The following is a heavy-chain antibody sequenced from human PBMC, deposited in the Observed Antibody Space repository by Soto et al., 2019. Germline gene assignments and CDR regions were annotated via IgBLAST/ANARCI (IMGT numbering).Heavy chain of an antibody. D-gene: IGHD6-13*01. Sequence: SETLSRTCAVYGGSFSCYYWSWIRQPPGKGLEWIGEINHSGSTNYNPSLKSRVTISVDTSKNQFSLKLSSVTAADTAVYYCARKVIPWYSSSWSYYYYYGMDVWGQGTTVTVSS. CDR1: GGSFSCYY. J-gene: IGHJ6*02. V-gene: IGHV4-34*01. CDR2: INHSGST. CDR3: ARKVIPWYSSSWSYYYYYGMDV.